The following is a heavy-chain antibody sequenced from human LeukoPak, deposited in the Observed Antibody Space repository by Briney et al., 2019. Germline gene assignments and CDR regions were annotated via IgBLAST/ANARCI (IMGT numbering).Heavy chain of an antibody. Sequence: ASVKVSCKASGYTFTSYYVHWVRHAPGQGLEWMGKINPSGGSTSYAQKFQGRVNMTRDTSASTVYMEMSSLRSEDTAVYYCARARSSWRFDYWGQGTLVTVSS. J-gene: IGHJ4*02. D-gene: IGHD6-13*01. CDR2: INPSGGST. V-gene: IGHV1-46*01. CDR3: ARARSSWRFDY. CDR1: GYTFTSYY.